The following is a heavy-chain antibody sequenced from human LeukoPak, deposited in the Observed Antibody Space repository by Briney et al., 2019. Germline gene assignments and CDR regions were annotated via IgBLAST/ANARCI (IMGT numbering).Heavy chain of an antibody. V-gene: IGHV4-34*01. CDR2: INHSGST. CDR3: ARGGRPPGYSTR. CDR1: GGSFSGYY. D-gene: IGHD3-9*01. J-gene: IGHJ4*02. Sequence: SETLSLTCAVYGGSFSGYYRSWIRQPPGKGLEWIGEINHSGSTNYNPSLKSRVTISVDTSKNQFSLKLSSVTAADTAVYYCARGGRPPGYSTRWGQGTLVTVSS.